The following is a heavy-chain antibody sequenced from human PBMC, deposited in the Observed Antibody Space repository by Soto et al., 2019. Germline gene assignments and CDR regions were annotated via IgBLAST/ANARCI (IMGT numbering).Heavy chain of an antibody. CDR1: GYNFTHYW. Sequence: AGESLKISCEAFGYNFTHYWINWVRQMPGKGLEWMGRIDPSDSYTHYSPSFQGHVTISFDKSISTAYLQCSSLEASDTAMYYCARLGRGTVGMGVWGQGTTVTVSS. V-gene: IGHV5-10-1*01. D-gene: IGHD4-17*01. CDR3: ARLGRGTVGMGV. CDR2: IDPSDSYT. J-gene: IGHJ6*02.